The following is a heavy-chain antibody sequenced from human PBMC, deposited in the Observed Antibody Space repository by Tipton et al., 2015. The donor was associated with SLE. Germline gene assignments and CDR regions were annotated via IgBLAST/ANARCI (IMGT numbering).Heavy chain of an antibody. D-gene: IGHD2-2*01. CDR2: IYYSGST. V-gene: IGHV4-61*05. J-gene: IGHJ4*02. Sequence: TLSLTCTVSGGSISSSSYYWGWIRQPPGKGLEWIGYIYYSGSTNYNPSLKSRVTISVDTSKNQFSLKLSSATAADTAVYYCARGDCSSTSCLDYWGQGTLVTVSS. CDR3: ARGDCSSTSCLDY. CDR1: GGSISSSSYY.